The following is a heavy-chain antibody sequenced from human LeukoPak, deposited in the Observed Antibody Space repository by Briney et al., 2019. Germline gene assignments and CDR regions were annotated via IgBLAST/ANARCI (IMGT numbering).Heavy chain of an antibody. Sequence: ASVKVSCKASGYTFTSYYMHWVRQAPGQGLGWMGIINPSGGTTSYAQKFQGRVTLTRDTSTSTVYMETRSLRSEDTAVYYCARDLFRAAGSNYYGMDVWGQGTTVTVSS. V-gene: IGHV1-46*01. CDR1: GYTFTSYY. CDR3: ARDLFRAAGSNYYGMDV. J-gene: IGHJ6*02. D-gene: IGHD2-21*01. CDR2: INPSGGTT.